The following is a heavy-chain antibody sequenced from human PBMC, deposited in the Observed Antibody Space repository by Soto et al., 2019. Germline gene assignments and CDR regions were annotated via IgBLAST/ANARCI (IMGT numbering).Heavy chain of an antibody. CDR2: ISYDGSNK. V-gene: IGHV3-30*18. J-gene: IGHJ4*02. Sequence: PGGSLTLSCAASGFTFSSYGMHWVRQAPGKGLEWVAVISYDGSNKYYADSVKGRFTISRDNSKNTLYLQMNSLRAEDTAVYYCTKCAYGSGSYYTDYWGQGTLVTVSS. D-gene: IGHD3-10*01. CDR3: TKCAYGSGSYYTDY. CDR1: GFTFSSYG.